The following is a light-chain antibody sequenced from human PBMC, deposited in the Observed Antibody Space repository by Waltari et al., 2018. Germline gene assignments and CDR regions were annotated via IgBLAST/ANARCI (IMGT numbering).Light chain of an antibody. CDR2: DAS. J-gene: IGKJ5*01. V-gene: IGKV3D-11*02. CDR1: QSVSSY. Sequence: EIVLTQSPATLSLSPGARATLSCRASQSVSSYLAWYQQKPGQAPRLLIYDASNRATGIPARFSGSGPGTDFTLTISSLEPEDFAVYYCQQRSNFGQGTRLEIK. CDR3: QQRSN.